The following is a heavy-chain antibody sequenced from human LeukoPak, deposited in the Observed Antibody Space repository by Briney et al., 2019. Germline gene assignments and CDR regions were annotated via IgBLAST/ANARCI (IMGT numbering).Heavy chain of an antibody. CDR1: GGSISIGGYY. V-gene: IGHV4-61*02. CDR2: IFSDGTS. D-gene: IGHD5-24*01. CDR3: ARVIRRDPYNYDGFDV. J-gene: IGHJ3*01. Sequence: SQTLSLTCTVSGGSISIGGYYWSWIRQPAGKGLEWIGRIFSDGTSNCSPSLNSRVTISIDTSKNLFSLNLSSVTAADTAVYYCARVIRRDPYNYDGFDVWGQGTMVTVSS.